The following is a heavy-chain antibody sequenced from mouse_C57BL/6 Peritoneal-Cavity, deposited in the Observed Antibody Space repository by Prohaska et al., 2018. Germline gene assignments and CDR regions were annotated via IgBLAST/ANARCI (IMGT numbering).Heavy chain of an antibody. D-gene: IGHD2-4*01. V-gene: IGHV1-36*01. CDR2: GT. J-gene: IGHJ4*01. CDR3: ALIYYDYDGYAMDY. Sequence: GTSYNQKFKGKATLTVDTSSSTAYMELNSLTFEDSAVYYCALIYYDYDGYAMDYWGQGTSVTVSS.